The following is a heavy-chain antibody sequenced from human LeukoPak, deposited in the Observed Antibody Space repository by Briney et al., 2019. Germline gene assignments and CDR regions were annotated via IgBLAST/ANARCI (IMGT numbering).Heavy chain of an antibody. CDR2: VWYDGNNK. V-gene: IGHV3-33*01. CDR1: GFTFRSYG. D-gene: IGHD6-13*01. Sequence: PGGSLRLSCAASGFTFRSYGMHWVRQAPGKGREWVAIVWYDGNNKYYADSVKGRFTVSRDNSKDTVSLQLNSLRAEDTAVYYCARGSEAAAGAFDYWGQGALVTVPS. CDR3: ARGSEAAAGAFDY. J-gene: IGHJ4*02.